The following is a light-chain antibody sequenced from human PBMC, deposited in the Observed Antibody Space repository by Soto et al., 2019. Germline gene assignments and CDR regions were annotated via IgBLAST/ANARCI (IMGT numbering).Light chain of an antibody. CDR3: QQYNNWPRT. Sequence: ERVMTQSPATLSVSPGERATLSCRASQNVNTYLAWYQQKPGQAPRLLIYDATTRASGVPVRFSGTGSATEFTLTISSLQPEDFAAYHCQQYNNWPRTFGQGTKGDI. CDR2: DAT. J-gene: IGKJ1*01. CDR1: QNVNTY. V-gene: IGKV3D-15*01.